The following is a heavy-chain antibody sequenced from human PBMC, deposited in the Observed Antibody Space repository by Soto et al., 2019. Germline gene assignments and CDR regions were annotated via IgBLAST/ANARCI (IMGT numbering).Heavy chain of an antibody. J-gene: IGHJ6*03. CDR3: AKEGAAASRHYYDYYMDV. CDR2: ISYDGSNK. CDR1: GFTFSSYG. D-gene: IGHD2-2*01. V-gene: IGHV3-30*18. Sequence: QVQLVESGGGVVQPGRSLRLSCAASGFTFSSYGMHWVRQAPGKGLEWVAVISYDGSNKYYADSVKGRFTISRDNSKNTLYLQMTSLRAEDTAVYYCAKEGAAASRHYYDYYMDVWGKGTTVTVSS.